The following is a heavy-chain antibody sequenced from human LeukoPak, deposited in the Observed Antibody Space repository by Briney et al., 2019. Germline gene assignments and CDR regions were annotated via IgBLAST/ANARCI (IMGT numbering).Heavy chain of an antibody. CDR1: GYTFTSYG. D-gene: IGHD3-10*01. CDR2: ISAYNGNT. CDR3: ARDILYYYGSGSSFDY. J-gene: IGHJ4*02. V-gene: IGHV1-18*01. Sequence: GASVKVSCKASGYTFTSYGISWVRQAPGQGLEWMGWISAYNGNTNYAQKLQGRVTMTTDTSTSTAYMELRSLRSDDTAVYYCARDILYYYGSGSSFDYWGQGTLVTVSS.